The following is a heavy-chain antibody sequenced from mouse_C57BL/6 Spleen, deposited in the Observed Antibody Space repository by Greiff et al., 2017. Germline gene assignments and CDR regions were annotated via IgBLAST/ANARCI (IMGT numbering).Heavy chain of an antibody. V-gene: IGHV1-55*01. J-gene: IGHJ4*01. Sequence: QVQLQQPGAELVKPGASVKMSCKASGYTFTSYWITWVKQRPGQGLEWIGDIYPGSGSTNYNEKFKSKATLTVDTSSSTAYMQLSSLTSEDSAVYYCARSHYGSSYAMDYWGQGTSVTVSS. CDR1: GYTFTSYW. CDR3: ARSHYGSSYAMDY. CDR2: IYPGSGST. D-gene: IGHD1-1*01.